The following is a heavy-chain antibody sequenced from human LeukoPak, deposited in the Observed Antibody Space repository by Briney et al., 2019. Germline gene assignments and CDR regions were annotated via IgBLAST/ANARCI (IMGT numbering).Heavy chain of an antibody. V-gene: IGHV3-30*04. Sequence: GGSLRLSCAASGFTFSSYAMHWVRQAPGKGLEWVAVISYDGSNKYSTDSVKGRFTISRDNSKNTLYLQMNSLRPEDTAVYYCAGHFGAWHYFDYWGQGTLVTVSS. CDR2: ISYDGSNK. J-gene: IGHJ4*02. CDR3: AGHFGAWHYFDY. CDR1: GFTFSSYA. D-gene: IGHD3-3*01.